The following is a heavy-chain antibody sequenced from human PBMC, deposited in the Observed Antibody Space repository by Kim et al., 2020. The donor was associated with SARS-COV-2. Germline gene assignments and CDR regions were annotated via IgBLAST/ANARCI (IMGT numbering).Heavy chain of an antibody. Sequence: PGGSLRLSCAASGFTFSSYAMSCVRQAPGKGLEWVSIISSSGGSTYYADSVKGRFTISRDDSKITLYLQMNSLRAEDTAVYYCATNWNGDYWGQGTLVTV. CDR2: ISSSGGST. CDR1: GFTFSSYA. V-gene: IGHV3-23*01. J-gene: IGHJ4*02. D-gene: IGHD1-1*01. CDR3: ATNWNGDY.